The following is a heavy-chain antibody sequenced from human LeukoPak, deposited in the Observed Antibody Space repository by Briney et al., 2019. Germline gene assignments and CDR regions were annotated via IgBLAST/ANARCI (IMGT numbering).Heavy chain of an antibody. J-gene: IGHJ6*02. Sequence: GGSLRLSCAASGFTFSSYAMHWVRQAPGKGLEWVANIKEDGSEKFYVDSVKGRFTISRDNSKNTLYLQMNNLRAEDTAVYYCAKDRDIILTGHGMDVWGQGTTVTVSS. D-gene: IGHD3-9*01. V-gene: IGHV3-7*03. CDR2: IKEDGSEK. CDR1: GFTFSSYA. CDR3: AKDRDIILTGHGMDV.